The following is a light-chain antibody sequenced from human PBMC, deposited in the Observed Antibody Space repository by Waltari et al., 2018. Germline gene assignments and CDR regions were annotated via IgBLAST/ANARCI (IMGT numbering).Light chain of an antibody. Sequence: DIAMTQSPATLSLSPGERATLSCRASQSVNRNLAWYQQKPGQPPRLLIYGVSSRATGIPDRFTGSGSGMEFTLTISSLEHEDVGIYHCQQSIQWPYTFGQGTKVEIK. CDR1: QSVNRN. CDR3: QQSIQWPYT. CDR2: GVS. V-gene: IGKV3D-15*01. J-gene: IGKJ2*01.